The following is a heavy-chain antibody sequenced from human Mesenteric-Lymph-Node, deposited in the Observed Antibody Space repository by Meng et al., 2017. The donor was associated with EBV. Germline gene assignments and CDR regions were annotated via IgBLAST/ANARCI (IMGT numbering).Heavy chain of an antibody. CDR1: GGSINSSDYH. V-gene: IGHV4-39*07. D-gene: IGHD2-15*01. Sequence: QLQLQESGPGLVKPSGTLSLTCTVSGGSINSSDYHWGWIRQPPGKGLEWIGTIYYLGGTQHNPSLSSRLSISIDTSKNQFSLKLTSATAADTALYYCARGTPFDSWGQGTLVTVSS. CDR3: ARGTPFDS. CDR2: IYYLGGT. J-gene: IGHJ4*02.